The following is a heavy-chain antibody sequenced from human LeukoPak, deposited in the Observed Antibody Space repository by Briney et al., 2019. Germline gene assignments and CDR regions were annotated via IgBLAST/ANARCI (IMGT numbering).Heavy chain of an antibody. J-gene: IGHJ5*02. V-gene: IGHV4-59*12. CDR3: ARRYCTDGVCYLVS. CDR1: GGSISSYY. CDR2: IYFTGST. Sequence: PSETLSLTCTVSGGSISSYYWSWIRQPPGKGLEWRGYIYFTGSTNYNTSLKSRVTMSVDTSNNQFYLKLSSVTAADTAVYYCARRYCTDGVCYLVSWGQGTLVTVSS. D-gene: IGHD2-8*01.